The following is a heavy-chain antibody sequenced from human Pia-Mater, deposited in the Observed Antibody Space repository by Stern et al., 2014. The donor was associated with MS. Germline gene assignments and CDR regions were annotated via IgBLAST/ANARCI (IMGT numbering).Heavy chain of an antibody. V-gene: IGHV2-5*02. J-gene: IGHJ4*02. CDR3: VHDEGH. CDR2: VFWDDEK. CDR1: GLSHNSSGVG. Sequence: QITLKEYGPTLVKPTQTLTLTCTLSGLSHNSSGVGVSWIRQPPGKALEWLALVFWDDEKHYSPSLKGRLTITKDNSKDQVILTMTNMDPVDTATYYCVHDEGHWGRGILVTVSS.